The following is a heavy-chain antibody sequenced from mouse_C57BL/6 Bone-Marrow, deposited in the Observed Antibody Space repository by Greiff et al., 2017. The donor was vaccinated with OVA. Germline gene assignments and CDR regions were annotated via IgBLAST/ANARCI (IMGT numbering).Heavy chain of an antibody. V-gene: IGHV1-81*01. CDR3: AREGRAY. CDR1: GYTFTSYG. Sequence: VQLVESGAELARPGASVKLSCKASGYTFTSYGISWVKQRTGQGLEWIGEIYPRSGNNYYNEKFKGKATLTADNASSTACMELRGLTSEDAAVYFCAREGRAYWGQGTRVTVSA. CDR2: IYPRSGNN. J-gene: IGHJ3*01.